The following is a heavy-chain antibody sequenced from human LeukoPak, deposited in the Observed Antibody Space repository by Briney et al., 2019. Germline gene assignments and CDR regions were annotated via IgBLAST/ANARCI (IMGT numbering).Heavy chain of an antibody. Sequence: ASVKVSCKASGGTFSSYAISWVRQAPGQGLEWMGGIIPIFGTANYAQKFQGRVTMTTDTSTSTAYMELRSLRSDDTAVYYCARGFPPRRNYDSSGYYSYYFDHWGQGTLVTVSS. J-gene: IGHJ4*02. D-gene: IGHD3-22*01. CDR2: IIPIFGTA. CDR1: GGTFSSYA. V-gene: IGHV1-69*05. CDR3: ARGFPPRRNYDSSGYYSYYFDH.